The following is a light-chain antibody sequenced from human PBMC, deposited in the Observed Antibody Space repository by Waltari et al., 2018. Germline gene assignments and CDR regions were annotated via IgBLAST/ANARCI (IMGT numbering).Light chain of an antibody. CDR3: CSYAGSTSPRV. CDR2: EGS. J-gene: IGLJ3*02. CDR1: SSDVGRYNL. Sequence: QSALTQPASVSGSPGQSITTSCTGSSSDVGRYNLVSWYQLRPGKAPKLLIYEGSKRPSGVSNRFSGSKSGHTASLTISGLQTEDEADYYCCSYAGSTSPRVFGGGTKLSVL. V-gene: IGLV2-23*01.